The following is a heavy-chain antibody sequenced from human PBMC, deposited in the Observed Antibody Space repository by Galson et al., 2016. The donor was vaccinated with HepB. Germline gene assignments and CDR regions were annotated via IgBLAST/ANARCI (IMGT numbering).Heavy chain of an antibody. V-gene: IGHV1-18*01. CDR3: AGGQQQPPADY. D-gene: IGHD6-13*01. CDR1: GYTFTSFV. J-gene: IGHJ4*02. Sequence: SVKVSCKASGYTFTSFVISWVRQAPGQGLEWMGWVSAYDGDTKYAQKLQGSVIMTADTSTSTAYMELRSLRSDDTATYYCAGGQQQPPADYWGQGTLVTVSA. CDR2: VSAYDGDT.